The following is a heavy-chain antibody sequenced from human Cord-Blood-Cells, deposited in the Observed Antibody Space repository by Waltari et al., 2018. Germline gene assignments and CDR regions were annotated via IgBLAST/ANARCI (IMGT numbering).Heavy chain of an antibody. CDR3: ASFSSYYDFWSGYSSDAFDI. V-gene: IGHV1-69*01. CDR1: GGTFSSYA. J-gene: IGHJ3*02. CDR2: IIPIFGTA. Sequence: QVQLVQSGAEVKKPGSSVKVSCKASGGTFSSYAISWVRQAPGQGLEWMGGIIPIFGTANYAQKFQGRVTITADESTSTAYMELSSLRSEDTAMYYCASFSSYYDFWSGYSSDAFDIWGQGTMVTVSS. D-gene: IGHD3-3*01.